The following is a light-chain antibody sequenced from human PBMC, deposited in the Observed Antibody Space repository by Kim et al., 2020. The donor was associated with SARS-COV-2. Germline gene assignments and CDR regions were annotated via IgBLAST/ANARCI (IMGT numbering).Light chain of an antibody. CDR1: SNNVGNQG. Sequence: RRTATLTGTGNSNNVGNQGAAWLQQHQGHPPKLLSYRNNNRPSGISERLSASRSENTASLTITGLQPEDEADYCCSAWDNSLSAWVFGGGTQLTVL. V-gene: IGLV10-54*01. CDR3: SAWDNSLSAWV. CDR2: RNN. J-gene: IGLJ3*02.